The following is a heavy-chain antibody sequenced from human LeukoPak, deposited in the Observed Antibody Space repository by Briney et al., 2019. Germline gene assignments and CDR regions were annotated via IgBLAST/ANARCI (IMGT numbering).Heavy chain of an antibody. CDR3: ARARTYNSGWYVFDY. CDR2: ISSGGSTT. CDR1: GLTFSSYS. V-gene: IGHV3-48*02. D-gene: IGHD6-19*01. J-gene: IGHJ4*02. Sequence: GESLRLSCAASGLTFSSYSMNWVRQAPGKGLEWVSYISSGGSTTYYADSVKGRFTISRDNAKNSLYLQMNSLRDEDTAVYYCARARTYNSGWYVFDYWGQGTLVTVSS.